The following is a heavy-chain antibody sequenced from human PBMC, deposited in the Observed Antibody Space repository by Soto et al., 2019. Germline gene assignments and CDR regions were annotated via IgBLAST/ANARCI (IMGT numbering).Heavy chain of an antibody. V-gene: IGHV3-33*01. D-gene: IGHD2-15*01. Sequence: LRLSCAASGFTFSSYGMHWVRQAPGKGLEWVAVIWYDGSNKFYADSVNGRFTISRDNSKNTLYLQINSLRAEDTAVYYCARDRFCSGGSCYGNYYYYGMDVWGQGTTVTVSS. CDR1: GFTFSSYG. CDR3: ARDRFCSGGSCYGNYYYYGMDV. J-gene: IGHJ6*02. CDR2: IWYDGSNK.